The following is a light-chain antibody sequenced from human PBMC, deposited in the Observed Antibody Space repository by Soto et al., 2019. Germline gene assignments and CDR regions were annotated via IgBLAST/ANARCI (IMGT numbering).Light chain of an antibody. J-gene: IGKJ4*01. Sequence: AIQLTQSPSSLSASVGDRVTITCRASQGISSALAWYQQKPGNAPKLLIYDASSLESGVPSRFSVSGSGTDFTLTISSLQPEDFATYYCQQFNSYPLTFGGGTKVEIK. CDR3: QQFNSYPLT. V-gene: IGKV1-13*02. CDR2: DAS. CDR1: QGISSA.